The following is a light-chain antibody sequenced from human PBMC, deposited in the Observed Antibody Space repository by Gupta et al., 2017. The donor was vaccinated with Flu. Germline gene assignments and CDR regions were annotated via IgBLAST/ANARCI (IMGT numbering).Light chain of an antibody. CDR3: CSMTITHSRV. J-gene: IGLJ3*02. CDR2: DIT. V-gene: IGLV2-11*01. CDR1: SRDFTSHNP. Sequence: QSALTQPRSVSGSPGQSVTISCTGSSRDFTSHNPVSWYQQYPGKGPKLIVYDITKRPSGVPDRFSGSKSGNTVSLTVSGLQADDEADYYCCSMTITHSRVFGGGTKLTVL.